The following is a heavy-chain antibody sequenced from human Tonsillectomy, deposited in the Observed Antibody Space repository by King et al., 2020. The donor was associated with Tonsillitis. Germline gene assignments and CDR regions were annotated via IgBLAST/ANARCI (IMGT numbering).Heavy chain of an antibody. V-gene: IGHV3-30*04. D-gene: IGHD3-10*01. CDR3: ARGGRGELLSSDS. J-gene: IGHJ4*02. Sequence: VQLVESGGGVVQPGRSLRLSCAASGFIFSSYAMHWVRQAPGKGLEWVAVISYDGSNKYYADSVKGRFTISRDNSKNTLYLHMNSLRAEDTAVYYCARGGRGELLSSDSWGQGTLVPVSS. CDR2: ISYDGSNK. CDR1: GFIFSSYA.